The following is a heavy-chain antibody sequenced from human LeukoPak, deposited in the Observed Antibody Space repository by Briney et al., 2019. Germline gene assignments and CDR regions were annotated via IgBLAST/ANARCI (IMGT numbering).Heavy chain of an antibody. CDR2: IHYSGST. J-gene: IGHJ3*02. Sequence: SETLSLTCTVSGGSISSGGYYWSWIRQHPGKGLEWIGYIHYSGSTYYNPSLKSRVTISVDTSKNQFSLKLSSVTAADTAVYYCARESTVTTMWTAFDIWGQGTMVTVSS. CDR3: ARESTVTTMWTAFDI. CDR1: GGSISSGGYY. V-gene: IGHV4-31*03. D-gene: IGHD4-17*01.